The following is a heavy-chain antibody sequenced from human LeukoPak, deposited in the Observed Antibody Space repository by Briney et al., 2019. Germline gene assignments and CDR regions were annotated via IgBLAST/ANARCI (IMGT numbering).Heavy chain of an antibody. D-gene: IGHD6-13*01. Sequence: WGSLTLSCAASGFTFSNYAMSWLRQAPGKGLEWVSVISGCGGGTYYADSVKGRFTISRDNSKNKLYLQMNSLRAEDTAVYYCAKEAAAAGTPYFDYWGQGTLVTVSS. J-gene: IGHJ4*02. CDR2: ISGCGGGT. CDR3: AKEAAAAGTPYFDY. CDR1: GFTFSNYA. V-gene: IGHV3-23*01.